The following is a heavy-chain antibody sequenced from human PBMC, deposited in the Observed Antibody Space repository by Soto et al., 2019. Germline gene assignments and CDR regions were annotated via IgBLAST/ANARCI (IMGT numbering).Heavy chain of an antibody. J-gene: IGHJ4*02. V-gene: IGHV3-7*01. CDR2: IKQDGSEK. Sequence: EVQLVESGGGLVQPGGSLRLSCAASGFTFSSYWMSWVRQAPGKGLEWVANIKQDGSEKYYVDSVKGRFTISRDNAKNSLYLQMNSQRAEDTAVYYCARYYYDSSGYRRDYWGQGTLVTVSS. D-gene: IGHD3-22*01. CDR3: ARYYYDSSGYRRDY. CDR1: GFTFSSYW.